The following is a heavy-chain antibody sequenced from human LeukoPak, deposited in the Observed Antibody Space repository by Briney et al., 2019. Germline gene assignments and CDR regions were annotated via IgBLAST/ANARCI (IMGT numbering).Heavy chain of an antibody. CDR3: AKKVVVGATSPYSDFQD. CDR2: ISGSGVTT. CDR1: EFTFSSYA. J-gene: IGHJ1*01. D-gene: IGHD1-26*01. V-gene: IGHV3-23*01. Sequence: GGSLRLSCVASEFTFSSYAMSWVRQAPGKGLEWVSAISGSGVTTHYAGSVKGRFSISRDNSKNTLYLQMNSLRAEDTALYYCAKKVVVGATSPYSDFQDWGQGTLVTVSS.